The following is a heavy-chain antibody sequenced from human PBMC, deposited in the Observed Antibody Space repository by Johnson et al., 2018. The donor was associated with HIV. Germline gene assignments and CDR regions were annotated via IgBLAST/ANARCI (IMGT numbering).Heavy chain of an antibody. CDR3: VRGWHSSGRCDVFDI. CDR2: IWYDGSNK. J-gene: IGHJ3*02. V-gene: IGHV3-33*08. CDR1: GFTFSSYG. Sequence: QVQLVESGGGVVQPGRSLRLSCVASGFTFSSYGMHWVRQAPGKGLEWVAVIWYDGSNKYYADSVKGRFTISRDNSDNILYLQVNSLRVEDTAVYYCVRGWHSSGRCDVFDIWGQGTMVTVSS. D-gene: IGHD6-19*01.